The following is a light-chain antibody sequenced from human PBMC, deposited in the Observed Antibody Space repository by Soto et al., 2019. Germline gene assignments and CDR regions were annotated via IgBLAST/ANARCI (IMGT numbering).Light chain of an antibody. CDR2: GAS. J-gene: IGKJ5*01. Sequence: EVVWTQSPGTLSFSPGERATVSCRASQSVTSTSLAWYQQKPGQAPRLLMYGASSRATGTPDRISGGGSGTDFTLTISRLEPEDFAVYYCQHYVTSSITFSQGTRLAIK. CDR1: QSVTSTS. CDR3: QHYVTSSIT. V-gene: IGKV3-20*01.